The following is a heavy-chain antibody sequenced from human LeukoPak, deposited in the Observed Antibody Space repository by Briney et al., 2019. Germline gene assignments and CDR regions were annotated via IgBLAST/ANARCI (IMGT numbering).Heavy chain of an antibody. V-gene: IGHV1-69-2*01. CDR1: GYTFTDYY. J-gene: IGHJ4*02. CDR3: ATVDYGDYHFDY. CDR2: VDPDGGET. Sequence: ASVKVSCKVSGYTFTDYYMHWVQQAPGKGLEWMGLVDPDGGETIYAEKFQGRVTITADTSTDTAYMELSSLRSEDTAVYYCATVDYGDYHFDYWGQGTLVTVPS. D-gene: IGHD4-17*01.